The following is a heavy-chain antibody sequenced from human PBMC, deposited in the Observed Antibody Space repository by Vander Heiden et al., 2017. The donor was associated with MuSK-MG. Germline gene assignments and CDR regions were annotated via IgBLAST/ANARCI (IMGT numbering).Heavy chain of an antibody. J-gene: IGHJ4*02. CDR2: ISGSGDAT. Sequence: ELQLLETGAESVQPVSSLGFSCSALAYAFSHIAMTWARQGPGKGLEWLSIISGSGDATYMAGSVKGRVTISRDNSKNTLFLQMDSLRVEDRAVYYCAKDLNSEIRNVGRPLDYWVEGTLVAVCS. CDR1: AYAFSHIA. CDR3: AKDLNSEIRNVGRPLDY. D-gene: IGHD1-26*01. V-gene: IGHV3-23*01.